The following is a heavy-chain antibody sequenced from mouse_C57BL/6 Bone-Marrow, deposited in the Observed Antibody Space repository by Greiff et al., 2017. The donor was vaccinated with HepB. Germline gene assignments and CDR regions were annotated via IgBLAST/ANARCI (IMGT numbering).Heavy chain of an antibody. V-gene: IGHV1-64*01. D-gene: IGHD2-5*01. CDR1: GYTFTSYW. Sequence: VQLQQPGAELVKPGASVKLSCKASGYTFTSYWMHWVKQRPGQGLEWIGMIHPNSGSTNYNEKFKSKATLTVDKSSSTAYMQLSSLTSEDSAVYYGARDYYSNYYAMDYWGQGTSVTVSS. CDR2: IHPNSGST. CDR3: ARDYYSNYYAMDY. J-gene: IGHJ4*01.